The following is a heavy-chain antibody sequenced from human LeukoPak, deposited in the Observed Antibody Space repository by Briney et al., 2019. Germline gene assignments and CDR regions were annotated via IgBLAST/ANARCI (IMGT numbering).Heavy chain of an antibody. Sequence: ASVKVSCKASGYTFTSYYMHWVRQAPGQGLEWMGIINPSGGSTSYAQKFQGRVTITADESTSTAYMELSSLRSEDTAVYYCARRPYSYNWNDGFDYWGQGTLVTVSS. V-gene: IGHV1-46*01. D-gene: IGHD1-1*01. J-gene: IGHJ4*02. CDR3: ARRPYSYNWNDGFDY. CDR1: GYTFTSYY. CDR2: INPSGGST.